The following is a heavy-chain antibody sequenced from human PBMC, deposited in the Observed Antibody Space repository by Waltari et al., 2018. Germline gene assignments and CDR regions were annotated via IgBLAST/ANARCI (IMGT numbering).Heavy chain of an antibody. CDR3: ARDRAGAHLDY. J-gene: IGHJ4*02. Sequence: QVQLVQSGAEVQKPGASVKFSCKPSGYTLTAYYIYWLRQAPGQQCECMGWLNPHSGVASDSPNFQRRITMTWDTSSSTASMDVTGLTTDDTAVYYCARDRAGAHLDYWGQGSLVTVSS. D-gene: IGHD3-10*01. CDR2: LNPHSGVA. CDR1: GYTLTAYY. V-gene: IGHV1-2*02.